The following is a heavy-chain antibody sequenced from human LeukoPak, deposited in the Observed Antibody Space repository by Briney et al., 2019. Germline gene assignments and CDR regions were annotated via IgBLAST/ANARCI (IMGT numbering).Heavy chain of an antibody. CDR1: GFTFSSYA. CDR3: ARDWNVVVVAATRGLDY. Sequence: GGSLRLSCAASGFTFSSYAMGWVRQAPGKGLEWVSAISGSGGSTYYADSVKGRFTISRDNSKNTLYLQMNSLRAEDTAVYYCARDWNVVVVAATRGLDYWGQGTLVTASS. V-gene: IGHV3-23*01. CDR2: ISGSGGST. D-gene: IGHD2-15*01. J-gene: IGHJ4*02.